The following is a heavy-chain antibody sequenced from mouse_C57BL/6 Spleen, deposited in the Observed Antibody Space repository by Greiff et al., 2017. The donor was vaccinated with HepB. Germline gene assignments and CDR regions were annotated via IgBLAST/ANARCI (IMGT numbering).Heavy chain of an antibody. CDR2: IYPGSGNT. CDR1: GYSFTSYY. Sequence: VKLMESGPELVKPGASVKISCKASGYSFTSYYIHWVKQRPGQGLEWIGWIYPGSGNTKYNEKFKGKATLTADTSSSTAYMQLSSLTSEDSAVYYCARWWLLQYFDVWGTGTTVTVSS. J-gene: IGHJ1*03. D-gene: IGHD2-3*01. V-gene: IGHV1-66*01. CDR3: ARWWLLQYFDV.